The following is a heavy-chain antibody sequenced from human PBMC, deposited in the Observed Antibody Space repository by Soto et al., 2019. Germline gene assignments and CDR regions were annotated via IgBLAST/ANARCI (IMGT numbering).Heavy chain of an antibody. Sequence: QERLVESGGDVVQPGRSLRLSCAASGFSFKDYGMNWVRQAPGKGLEWVALIWHDGSNKYHAHSVRGRFTISRDNSNRILYLQMNNLRGEDTAVYYCATDKPFEFWGRGTLVTGSS. V-gene: IGHV3-33*03. CDR1: GFSFKDYG. J-gene: IGHJ4*01. CDR3: ATDKPFEF. CDR2: IWHDGSNK.